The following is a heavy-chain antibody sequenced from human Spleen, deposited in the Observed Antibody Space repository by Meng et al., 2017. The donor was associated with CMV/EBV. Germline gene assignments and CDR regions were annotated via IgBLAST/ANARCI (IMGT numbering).Heavy chain of an antibody. CDR1: GGSISSSSYY. D-gene: IGHD6-19*01. CDR2: IYYSGST. V-gene: IGHV4-39*07. Sequence: SETLSLTCTVSGGSISSSSYYWGWIRQPPGKGLEWIGSIYYSGSTYYNPSLKSRVTISVDTSKNQFSLKLSSVTAADTAVYYCARRFRSGFSYYFDYWGQGTLVTVSS. CDR3: ARRFRSGFSYYFDY. J-gene: IGHJ4*02.